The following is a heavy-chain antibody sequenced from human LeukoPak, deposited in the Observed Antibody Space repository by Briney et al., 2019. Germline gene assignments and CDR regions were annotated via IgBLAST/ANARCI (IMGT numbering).Heavy chain of an antibody. J-gene: IGHJ4*02. V-gene: IGHV1-18*01. CDR2: IGAYNGNT. CDR1: GYTFTSYG. CDR3: AREGEWELSYYFDY. D-gene: IGHD1-26*01. Sequence: ASVKVSCKASGYTFTSYGISWVRQAPGQGLEWMGWIGAYNGNTNYAQKLQGRVTMTTDTSTSTAYMELRSLRSDDTAVYYCAREGEWELSYYFDYWGQGTLVTVSS.